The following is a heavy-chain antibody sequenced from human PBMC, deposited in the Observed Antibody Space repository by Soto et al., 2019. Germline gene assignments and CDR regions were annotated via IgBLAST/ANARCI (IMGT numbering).Heavy chain of an antibody. CDR1: GFSFRSHW. D-gene: IGHD3-10*01. V-gene: IGHV3-7*02. CDR2: IQQVGSHK. CDR3: ATISGSGSEAAFDI. Sequence: EVQLVESGGGLVQPGGSLRLSCAASGFSFRSHWMSWVRQAPGKGLEWVANIQQVGSHKYYVDSVKGRFTISRDNAKNTLFLQMSGLRAEDTAVYFFATISGSGSEAAFDIWGQGTMFIVSS. J-gene: IGHJ3*02.